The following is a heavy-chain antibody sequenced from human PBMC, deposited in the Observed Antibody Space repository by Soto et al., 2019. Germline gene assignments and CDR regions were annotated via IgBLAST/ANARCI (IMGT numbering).Heavy chain of an antibody. V-gene: IGHV4-39*01. CDR2: IYYSGST. D-gene: IGHD6-19*01. CDR1: GGSISSSSYY. CDR3: ARPREAVARTGDSFDY. Sequence: QLQLQESGPGLVKPSETLSLTCTVSGGSISSSSYYWGWIRQPPGKGLEWIGSIYYSGSTYYNPSLKSRVPIPLATSKIQFSLMLSSVPAAAPAVYYCARPREAVARTGDSFDYWGQGTLVTVSS. J-gene: IGHJ4*02.